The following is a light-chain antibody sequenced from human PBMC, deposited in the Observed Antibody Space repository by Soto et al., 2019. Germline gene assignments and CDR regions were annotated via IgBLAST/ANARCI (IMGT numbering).Light chain of an antibody. V-gene: IGLV4-69*01. CDR2: LNSDGSH. J-gene: IGLJ3*02. Sequence: QPVLTQSPSASASLGASVKLTCTLSSGHSSYAIAWHQQQPEKGPRYLMNLNSDGSHFKGDGIPDRFSGSSSGAERYLTISSLQSEDEADYYCQTWGTGIWVFGGGTKLTVL. CDR1: SGHSSYA. CDR3: QTWGTGIWV.